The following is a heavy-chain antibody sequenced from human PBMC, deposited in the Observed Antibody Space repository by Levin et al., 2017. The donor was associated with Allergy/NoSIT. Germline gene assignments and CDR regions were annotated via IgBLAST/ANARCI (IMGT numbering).Heavy chain of an antibody. V-gene: IGHV1-69*13. CDR1: GGPFTTYD. J-gene: IGHJ4*02. CDR2: LIPIFGTP. CDR3: TTSISILHFDY. Sequence: PAASVKVSCKASGGPFTTYDTSWVRHAPGQGLEWMGGLIPIFGTPNFAQKFQGRVTFTADESTSTAYMALSGLRYEDTAVYYCTTSISILHFDYWGQGTLVTVSS. D-gene: IGHD3-3*02.